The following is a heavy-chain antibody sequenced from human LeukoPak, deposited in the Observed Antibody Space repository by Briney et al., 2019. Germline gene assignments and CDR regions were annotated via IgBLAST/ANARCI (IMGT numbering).Heavy chain of an antibody. Sequence: SETLSLTCIVSGYSISSGYYWGWIRQPPGKGLEWIGNIYRSGNTYYNPSLKSRVTISVDTSKNQFSLKLSSVTAADTAVYYCAREGYFGSGSYYTSPLDYWGQGTLVTVSS. CDR1: GYSISSGYY. D-gene: IGHD3-10*01. CDR3: AREGYFGSGSYYTSPLDY. V-gene: IGHV4-38-2*02. CDR2: IYRSGNT. J-gene: IGHJ4*02.